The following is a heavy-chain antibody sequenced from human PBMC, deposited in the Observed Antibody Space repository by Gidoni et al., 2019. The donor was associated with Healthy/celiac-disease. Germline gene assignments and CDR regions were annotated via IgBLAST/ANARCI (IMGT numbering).Heavy chain of an antibody. J-gene: IGHJ5*02. CDR2: IKHDGSEK. Sequence: EVQLVEAGGGLVQPGGSLRLACAASGLTSSSHWMSWVRQAPGKGLAWVANIKHDGSEKYYVDSVMGRFTISRDNAKNSLYLQMNSLRAEDTAVYSCARDTVTRGSNWFDPWGQGTLVTVSS. V-gene: IGHV3-7*01. D-gene: IGHD4-4*01. CDR1: GLTSSSHW. CDR3: ARDTVTRGSNWFDP.